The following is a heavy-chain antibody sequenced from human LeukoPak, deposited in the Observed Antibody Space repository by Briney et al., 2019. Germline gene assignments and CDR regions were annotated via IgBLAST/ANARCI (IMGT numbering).Heavy chain of an antibody. CDR1: GYTFTSYY. J-gene: IGHJ6*03. Sequence: ASVKVSCKASGYTFTSYYMHWARQAPGQGLEWMGIINPSGGSTSYAQKFQGRVTMTRDTSTSTVYMELSSLRSEDTAVYYCARDSNEVSGSSYYYYYYMDVWGKGTTVTVSS. D-gene: IGHD3-10*01. CDR3: ARDSNEVSGSSYYYYYYMDV. V-gene: IGHV1-46*01. CDR2: INPSGGST.